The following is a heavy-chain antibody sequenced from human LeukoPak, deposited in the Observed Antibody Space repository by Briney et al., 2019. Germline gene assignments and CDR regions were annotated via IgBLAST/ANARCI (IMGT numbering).Heavy chain of an antibody. V-gene: IGHV4-34*01. CDR3: ARGRGYSGY. CDR1: GGSFRGYY. CDR2: INHSGST. J-gene: IGHJ4*02. D-gene: IGHD5-12*01. Sequence: SETLSLTCAVYGGSFRGYYWSWIRQPPGKGLEWIGEINHSGSTNYNPSLKSRVTISVDTSKNQFSLKLSSVTAADTAVYYCARGRGYSGYWVQGTLVTVSS.